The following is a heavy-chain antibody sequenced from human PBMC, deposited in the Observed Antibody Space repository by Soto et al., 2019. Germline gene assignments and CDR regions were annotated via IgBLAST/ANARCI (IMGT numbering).Heavy chain of an antibody. CDR3: ARGQSLAI. CDR2: IRPDGGEK. CDR1: GFTFATYW. Sequence: EVQLVESGGGLVQPGGSLRLSCTASGFTFATYWMSWVRQSPGKGLEWVANIRPDGGEKYHVDSVKGRFTISRDNAKNSLYLEMDSLRDEDTAIYYCARGQSLAIWGQGTMVTVS. V-gene: IGHV3-7*03. J-gene: IGHJ3*02.